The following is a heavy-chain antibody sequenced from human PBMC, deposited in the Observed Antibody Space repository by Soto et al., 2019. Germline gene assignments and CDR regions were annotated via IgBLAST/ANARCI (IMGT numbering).Heavy chain of an antibody. Sequence: ASVKVSCKVSGYTLTELSMHWVRQAPGKGLEWMGGFDPEDGETIYAQKFQGRVTMTEDTSTDTAYMELSSLRSEDTAVYYCATADRGFNYDILTGYYPDYYFDYWGQGTLGTVSS. D-gene: IGHD3-9*01. CDR3: ATADRGFNYDILTGYYPDYYFDY. CDR2: FDPEDGET. J-gene: IGHJ4*02. V-gene: IGHV1-24*01. CDR1: GYTLTELS.